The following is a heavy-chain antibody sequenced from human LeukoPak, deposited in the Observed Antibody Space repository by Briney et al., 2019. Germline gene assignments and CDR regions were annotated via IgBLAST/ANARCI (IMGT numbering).Heavy chain of an antibody. D-gene: IGHD5-18*01. J-gene: IGHJ4*02. CDR1: GFTFGDYA. V-gene: IGHV3-49*04. Sequence: PGRSLRLFCTTSGFTFGDYAMAWVRQTPGKGLECVGSIRGKAYGGTTEYAASVQGRFTVSRDDSRSIAYLQMNSLKIEDTAVYYCTRWRDTSMLYYWGKGTLVTVSS. CDR3: TRWRDTSMLYY. CDR2: IRGKAYGGTT.